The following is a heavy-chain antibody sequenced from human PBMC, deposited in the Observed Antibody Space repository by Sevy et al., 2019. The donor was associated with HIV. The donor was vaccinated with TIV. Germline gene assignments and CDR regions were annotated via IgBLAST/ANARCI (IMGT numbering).Heavy chain of an antibody. Sequence: GGSLRLSCAASGFTFSDYYMSWIRQAPGKGLEWVSYISSSGTTIYYADSVKGRFTISRDNAKNSLYLQMNSLRAEDTAVYYCARWYYYDSSPELDYYYYGMDVRGQGTTVTVSS. J-gene: IGHJ6*02. D-gene: IGHD3-22*01. CDR1: GFTFSDYY. CDR3: ARWYYYDSSPELDYYYYGMDV. CDR2: ISSSGTTI. V-gene: IGHV3-11*01.